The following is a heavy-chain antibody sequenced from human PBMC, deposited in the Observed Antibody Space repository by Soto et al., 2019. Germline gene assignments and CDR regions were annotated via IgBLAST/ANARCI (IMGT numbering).Heavy chain of an antibody. J-gene: IGHJ6*02. CDR2: IWYDGSNK. V-gene: IGHV3-33*01. CDR1: GFAFSNYG. Sequence: GGSLRLSCAASGFAFSNYGMHWVRQAPGKGLEWVAVIWYDGSNKYYADSVKGRFTISRDNSKNTLYVQMNSLRAEDTAVYYCARSGDHDYYYAMDVWGQGTTVTV. D-gene: IGHD2-21*02. CDR3: ARSGDHDYYYAMDV.